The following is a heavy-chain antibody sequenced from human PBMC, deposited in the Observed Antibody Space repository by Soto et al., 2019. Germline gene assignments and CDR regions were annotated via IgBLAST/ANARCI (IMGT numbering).Heavy chain of an antibody. CDR1: GYTFTSYG. V-gene: IGHV1-18*04. Sequence: QVQLVQSGAEVKKPGASVKVSCKASGYTFTSYGISWVRQAPGQGLEWMGWISAYNGNTNYAQKLLGRVTMTTDTTTSTAYMELRSLISDDTAVYYCARDLGYYGSGSYGHWGQGTLVTVSS. CDR2: ISAYNGNT. D-gene: IGHD3-10*01. J-gene: IGHJ4*02. CDR3: ARDLGYYGSGSYGH.